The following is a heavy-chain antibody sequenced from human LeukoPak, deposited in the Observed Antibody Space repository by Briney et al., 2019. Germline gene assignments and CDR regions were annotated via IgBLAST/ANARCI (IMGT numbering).Heavy chain of an antibody. V-gene: IGHV3-48*03. J-gene: IGHJ4*02. D-gene: IGHD3-10*01. Sequence: GGPLRLSCAASGFTFSSYEMNWVRQAPGKGLEWVSYISSSGSTIFHADSVKGRITISRDNAKNSLYLQMKSLRAEDTAVYYCARDTGYSGFDYWGQGTLVTVSS. CDR3: ARDTGYSGFDY. CDR2: ISSSGSTI. CDR1: GFTFSSYE.